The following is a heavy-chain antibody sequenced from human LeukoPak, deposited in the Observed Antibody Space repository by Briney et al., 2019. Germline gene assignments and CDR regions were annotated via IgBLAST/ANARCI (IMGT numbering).Heavy chain of an antibody. V-gene: IGHV1-69*05. Sequence: SVKVSCKASGGTFSSYAISWVRQAPGQGLEWMGRIIPIFGTANYAQKFQGRVTITTDESTSTAYMELSGLRSEDTAVYYCARSGEKGYYGSGSQYYYYMDVWGKGTTVTVSS. CDR2: IIPIFGTA. CDR1: GGTFSSYA. CDR3: ARSGEKGYYGSGSQYYYYMDV. J-gene: IGHJ6*03. D-gene: IGHD3-10*01.